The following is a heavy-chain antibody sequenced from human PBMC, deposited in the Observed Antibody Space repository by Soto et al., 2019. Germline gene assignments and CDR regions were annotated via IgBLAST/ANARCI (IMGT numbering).Heavy chain of an antibody. CDR3: ARDHYDFWSGYYRYYYYGMDV. V-gene: IGHV4-34*01. CDR2: INHSGST. J-gene: IGHJ6*02. D-gene: IGHD3-3*01. CDR1: GGSFSGYY. Sequence: SETLSLTCAVYGGSFSGYYWSWIRQPPGKGLEWIGEINHSGSTNYNPSLKSRVTISVDTSKNQFSLKLSSVTAADTAVYYCARDHYDFWSGYYRYYYYGMDVWGQGXTVTVYS.